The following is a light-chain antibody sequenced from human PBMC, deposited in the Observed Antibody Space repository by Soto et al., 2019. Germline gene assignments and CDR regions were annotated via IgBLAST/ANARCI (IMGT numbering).Light chain of an antibody. CDR1: SSDVGGYNY. V-gene: IGLV2-14*01. J-gene: IGLJ1*01. Sequence: ALPQPASVSGSPGQSITISCTGTSSDVGGYNYVSWYQQHPGNAPKLMIYEVSNRPSGVSNRFSGSKSGNTASLTISGLQAEDEADYYCSSYTSSSPYVFGTGTKVTVL. CDR2: EVS. CDR3: SSYTSSSPYV.